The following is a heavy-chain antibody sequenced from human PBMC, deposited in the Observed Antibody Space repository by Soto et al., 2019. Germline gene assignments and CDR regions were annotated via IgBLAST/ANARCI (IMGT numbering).Heavy chain of an antibody. V-gene: IGHV3-7*01. CDR1: GFAFPSYW. Sequence: GGSLRPSCTASGFAFPSYWMSWVRQAPGKGLEWVANIKQDGSEKYYVDSVKGRFTISRDNAKNSLYLQMNSLRAEDTAVYYCARDIVLMVYARGHWFDPWGQGT. CDR2: IKQDGSEK. J-gene: IGHJ5*02. D-gene: IGHD2-8*01. CDR3: ARDIVLMVYARGHWFDP.